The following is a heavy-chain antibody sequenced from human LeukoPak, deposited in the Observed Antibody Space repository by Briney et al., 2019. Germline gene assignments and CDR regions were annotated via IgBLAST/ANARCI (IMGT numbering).Heavy chain of an antibody. J-gene: IGHJ4*02. CDR2: IYYSGST. V-gene: IGHV4-61*01. CDR3: ARDAYCSGTSCRIFDS. D-gene: IGHD2-2*01. CDR1: GGSVRGGNYD. Sequence: PSETLSLTCTVSGGSVRGGNYDWSWIRQPPGKGREWIGYIYYSGSTNYNPSLKSRVTISVDTSLNQFSLKLSSVTAADTAVYYCARDAYCSGTSCRIFDSWGQGTLVTVSS.